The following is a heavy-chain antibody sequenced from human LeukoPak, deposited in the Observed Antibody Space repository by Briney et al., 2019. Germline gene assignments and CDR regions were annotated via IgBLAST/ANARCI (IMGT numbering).Heavy chain of an antibody. CDR2: INSDGSST. CDR3: ARGYSSSWDYFDY. V-gene: IGHV3-74*01. J-gene: IGHJ4*02. Sequence: PGGSLRLSCAASGFTFSSYWMSWVRQAPGKGLVWVSRINSDGSSTSYADSVKGRFTISRDNAKNTLYLQMNSLRAEDTAVYYCARGYSSSWDYFDYWGQGTLVTVSS. CDR1: GFTFSSYW. D-gene: IGHD6-13*01.